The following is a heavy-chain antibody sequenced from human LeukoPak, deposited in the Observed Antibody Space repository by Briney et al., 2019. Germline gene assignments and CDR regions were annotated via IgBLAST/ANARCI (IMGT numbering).Heavy chain of an antibody. CDR1: GYTFTSYG. J-gene: IGHJ3*02. V-gene: IGHV1-18*01. CDR2: ISAYNGNT. D-gene: IGHD3-22*01. Sequence: GASVKLSCTASGYTFTSYGISWVRQAPGQGLKWMGWISAYNGNTNYAQRLQGRVTMTTDTSTSTAYMELRSLRSDDTAVYYCARTITMIVVVTDPDAFDIWGQGTMVTVSS. CDR3: ARTITMIVVVTDPDAFDI.